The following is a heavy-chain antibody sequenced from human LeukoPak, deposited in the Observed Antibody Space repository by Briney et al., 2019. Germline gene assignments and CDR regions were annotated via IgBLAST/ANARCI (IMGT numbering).Heavy chain of an antibody. J-gene: IGHJ4*02. V-gene: IGHV3-48*03. CDR1: GFTFSTYE. Sequence: GGSLRLSCAASGFTFSTYEMNWVRQAPGKGLEWISYISGSGSSGVTIYYADSVKGRFTISRDNAKNSLYLQMNSLRAEDTAVYYCAIRYCSSTSCLFDYWGQGTLVTVSS. CDR2: ISGSGSSGVTI. CDR3: AIRYCSSTSCLFDY. D-gene: IGHD2-2*01.